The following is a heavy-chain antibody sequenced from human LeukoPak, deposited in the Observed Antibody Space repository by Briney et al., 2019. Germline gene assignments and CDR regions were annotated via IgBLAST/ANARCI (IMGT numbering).Heavy chain of an antibody. CDR1: GGSISSYY. V-gene: IGHV4-59*01. J-gene: IGHJ4*02. Sequence: SETLSLTCTVSGGSISSYYWSWIRQPPGKGLEWIGYIYYSGSTNYNPSLKSRVTISVDTSKNQFSLKLSSVTAADTAVYYCARDQRPYSYGYDYWGQGTLVTVSS. D-gene: IGHD5-18*01. CDR3: ARDQRPYSYGYDY. CDR2: IYYSGST.